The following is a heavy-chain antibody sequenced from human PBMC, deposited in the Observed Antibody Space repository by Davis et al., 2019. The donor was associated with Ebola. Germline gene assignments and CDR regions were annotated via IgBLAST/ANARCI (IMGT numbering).Heavy chain of an antibody. J-gene: IGHJ4*02. CDR2: ISGSATST. CDR1: GFTFRHYA. Sequence: SLIIPCPAPGFTFRHYAMHWVRQAPGNGLEWVSYISGSATSTFYADSVKGRFTISRDNARDSLYLQMDSLRVEDTAIYYCARDAFSLSRYDTEDHWGQGTLVTVSS. CDR3: ARDAFSLSRYDTEDH. D-gene: IGHD3-9*01. V-gene: IGHV3-48*03.